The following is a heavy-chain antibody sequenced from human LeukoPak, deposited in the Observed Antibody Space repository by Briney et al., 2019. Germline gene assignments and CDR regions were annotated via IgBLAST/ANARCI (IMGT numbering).Heavy chain of an antibody. CDR2: INSDGSIT. CDR1: GFSLSGYW. Sequence: GGPLRLSCAASGFSLSGYWMNWVRQVPGKGLVWVSRINSDGSITDYADSVKRRFTISRDTAENTLYLQMNSLGAEDTAVYYCARASPMIDYWGQGTLVTVSS. J-gene: IGHJ4*02. CDR3: ARASPMIDY. D-gene: IGHD3-22*01. V-gene: IGHV3-74*01.